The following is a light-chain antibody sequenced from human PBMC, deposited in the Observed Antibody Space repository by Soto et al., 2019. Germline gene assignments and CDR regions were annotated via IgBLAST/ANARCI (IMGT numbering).Light chain of an antibody. J-gene: IGKJ5*01. V-gene: IGKV1-33*01. CDR3: QQYDNLPIT. CDR2: DAS. Sequence: IQMTQSPSSLSASVGDRVTITCQASQDISNYLNWYQQKPGKAPKLLIYDASNLETGVPSRFSGSGSGTDFTFTISSLQPEGIATYYCQQYDNLPITFGQGTRLEIK. CDR1: QDISNY.